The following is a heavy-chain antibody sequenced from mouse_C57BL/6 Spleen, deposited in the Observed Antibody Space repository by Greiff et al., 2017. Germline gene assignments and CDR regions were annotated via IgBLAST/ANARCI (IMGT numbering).Heavy chain of an antibody. D-gene: IGHD1-1*01. CDR1: GYSFTSYW. Sequence: QVQLQQSGAELVKPGASVKMSCKASGYSFTSYWITWVKQRPGKGLEWIGDIYPGSGSTNYNEKFKSKATLTVDTSSSTAEMQLSSLTSEDSAVYYCARWHDDSSYAMDDGGQGTSVTVSS. J-gene: IGHJ4*01. CDR3: ARWHDDSSYAMDD. CDR2: IYPGSGST. V-gene: IGHV1-55*01.